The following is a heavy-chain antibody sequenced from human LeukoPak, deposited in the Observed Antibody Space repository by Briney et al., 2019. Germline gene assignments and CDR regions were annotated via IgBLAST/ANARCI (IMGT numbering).Heavy chain of an antibody. CDR2: IYYSGST. D-gene: IGHD3-10*01. V-gene: IGHV4-39*01. J-gene: IGHJ3*02. CDR1: GGSISSSSYY. Sequence: PSETLSLTCTVSGGSISSSSYYWGWIRQPPGKGLEWIGSIYYSGSTYYNPSLKSRVTISVDTSKNQFSLKLSSVTAADTAVYYCARQGVPLRAFDIWGQGTMVTVSS. CDR3: ARQGVPLRAFDI.